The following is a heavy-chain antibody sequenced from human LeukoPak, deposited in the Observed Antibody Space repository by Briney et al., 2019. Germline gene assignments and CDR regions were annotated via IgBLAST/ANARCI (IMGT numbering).Heavy chain of an antibody. CDR3: ARGRPTTSIAAAGVNWFDP. CDR2: IIPIFGTA. Sequence: SVKVSCKASGYTFTNSYIHWVRQAPGQGLEWMGGIIPIFGTANYAQKFQGRVTITADKSTSTAYMELSSLRSEDTAVYYCARGRPTTSIAAAGVNWFDPWGQGTLVTVSS. D-gene: IGHD6-13*01. V-gene: IGHV1-69*06. CDR1: GYTFTNSY. J-gene: IGHJ5*02.